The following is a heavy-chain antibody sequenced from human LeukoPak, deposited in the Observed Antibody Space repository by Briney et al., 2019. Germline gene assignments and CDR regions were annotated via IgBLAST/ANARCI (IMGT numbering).Heavy chain of an antibody. J-gene: IGHJ4*02. Sequence: PGGSLRLSCAASGFTFSSYAMSWVRQAPGKGLEWVSAICGSGGSTYYAHSVKGRFTISRVNSKNTPYLQLNSLRGEDTAVHYCAKNSDYYDIRGGFYYFDYWGQGTLVTVSS. D-gene: IGHD3-22*01. V-gene: IGHV3-23*01. CDR2: ICGSGGST. CDR1: GFTFSSYA. CDR3: AKNSDYYDIRGGFYYFDY.